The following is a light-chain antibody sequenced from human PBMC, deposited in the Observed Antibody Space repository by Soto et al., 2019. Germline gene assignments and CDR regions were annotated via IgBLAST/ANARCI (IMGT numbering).Light chain of an antibody. CDR3: QQYENLPT. J-gene: IGKJ5*01. CDR1: QNIHNY. CDR2: DAS. Sequence: DIHMTQSPSSLSASVGSLVTITSQASQNIHNYLNWYPQKPGRAPKLRIYDASNLEAGVPSRFRGSGSGTDLTFTISRLQPADIATYYCQQYENLPTFGQGTRLEIK. V-gene: IGKV1-33*01.